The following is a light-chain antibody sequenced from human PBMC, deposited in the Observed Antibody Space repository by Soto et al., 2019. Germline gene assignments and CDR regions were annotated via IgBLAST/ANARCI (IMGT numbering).Light chain of an antibody. Sequence: EIVMPQSPATLSVSPGERATLSCRASQSVSSNLAWYQQKPGQAPRLHIYGASTRPTGIPARFSGSGSGTEFTLTISSLQSEDFAVYYCQQSNNWPPITFGQGTRLEIK. J-gene: IGKJ5*01. CDR3: QQSNNWPPIT. CDR1: QSVSSN. V-gene: IGKV3-15*01. CDR2: GAS.